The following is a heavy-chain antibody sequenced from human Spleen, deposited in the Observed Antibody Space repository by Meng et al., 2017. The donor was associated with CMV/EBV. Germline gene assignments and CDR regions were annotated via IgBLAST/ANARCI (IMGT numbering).Heavy chain of an antibody. CDR1: GFTFNSYN. J-gene: IGHJ3*02. V-gene: IGHV3-48*03. Sequence: GFTFNSYNMHWVRQAPGKGLEWFSYITRSGTSIYYADSVRGRFTISRDNARNSLYLQMNSLRAEDTAVYYCAKVLPAAISGVNAFDIWGQGTMVTVSS. CDR2: ITRSGTSI. CDR3: AKVLPAAISGVNAFDI. D-gene: IGHD2-2*02.